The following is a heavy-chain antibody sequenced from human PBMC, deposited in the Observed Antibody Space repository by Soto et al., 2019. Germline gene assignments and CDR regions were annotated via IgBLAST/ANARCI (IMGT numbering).Heavy chain of an antibody. V-gene: IGHV3-9*01. Sequence: VQLVESGGDLVQPGRSLRLSCAASGFTFDDYAMHWVRQVPGKGLQWVSGVSWYGVTIGYAASVKGLFTISRDNAKKSLYLQMNGLRPDDTALYYCEASRAYDSSDYSGFHYGMDVWGLGTTVAVSS. CDR1: GFTFDDYA. D-gene: IGHD3-22*01. J-gene: IGHJ6*02. CDR2: VSWYGVTI. CDR3: EASRAYDSSDYSGFHYGMDV.